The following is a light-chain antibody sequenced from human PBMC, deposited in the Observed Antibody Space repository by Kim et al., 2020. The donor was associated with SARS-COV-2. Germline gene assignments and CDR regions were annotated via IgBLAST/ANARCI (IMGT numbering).Light chain of an antibody. CDR2: GAS. CDR1: QSVSSSY. CDR3: PQYGSSPPYT. J-gene: IGKJ2*01. Sequence: EIVLTQSPGTLSLSPGERATLSCRASQSVSSSYLAWYQQKPGQAPRLLIYGASSRATGIPDRFSGSGSGTDFTLTISRLEPEDFAVYYCPQYGSSPPYTCGQGTKLEI. V-gene: IGKV3-20*01.